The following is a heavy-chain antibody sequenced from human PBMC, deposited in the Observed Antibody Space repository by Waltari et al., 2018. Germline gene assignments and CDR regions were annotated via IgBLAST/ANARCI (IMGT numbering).Heavy chain of an antibody. V-gene: IGHV3-23*01. J-gene: IGHJ4*02. Sequence: EVQLLESGGGLVQPGGSLRLSCAASGFPFSSYAMSWVLQAPGKGLEWVSAISGSGGSTYYADSVKGRFTISRDNSKNTLYLQMNSLRAEDTAVYYCAKGTDQLVRDFDYWGQGTLVTVSS. CDR2: ISGSGGST. D-gene: IGHD6-13*01. CDR3: AKGTDQLVRDFDY. CDR1: GFPFSSYA.